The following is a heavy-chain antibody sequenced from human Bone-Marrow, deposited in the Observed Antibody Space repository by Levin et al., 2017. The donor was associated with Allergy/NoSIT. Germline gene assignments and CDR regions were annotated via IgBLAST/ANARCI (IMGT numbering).Heavy chain of an antibody. CDR1: GYSFANYW. CDR3: ARLPPSAAGTGKGWFDP. Sequence: HGESLKISCKGFGYSFANYWIAWVRQMPGKGLDWMGIIFPDDSDTRYSPSFEGQVTMSADKSISTAYLQWSSLRASDTAMYYCARLPPSAAGTGKGWFDPWGQGTLVTVSS. V-gene: IGHV5-51*01. J-gene: IGHJ5*02. CDR2: IFPDDSDT. D-gene: IGHD6-13*01.